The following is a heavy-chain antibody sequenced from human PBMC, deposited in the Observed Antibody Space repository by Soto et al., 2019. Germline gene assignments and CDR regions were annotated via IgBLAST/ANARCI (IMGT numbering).Heavy chain of an antibody. D-gene: IGHD3-22*01. CDR3: ARDFFDSRDYTTNWFDP. V-gene: IGHV4-38-2*01. CDR1: GYSISSSNW. J-gene: IGHJ5*02. CDR2: IYHTGNA. Sequence: SETLSLTCAVSGYSISSSNWWGWIRQPPGKGLEWIGSIYHTGNAYYNPSLKSRVTISVDTSKNQFSLKLTSVTAADAALFYCARDFFDSRDYTTNWFDPWGQGTLVTVSS.